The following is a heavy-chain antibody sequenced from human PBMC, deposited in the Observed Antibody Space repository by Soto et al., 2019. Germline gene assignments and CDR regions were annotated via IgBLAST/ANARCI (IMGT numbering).Heavy chain of an antibody. D-gene: IGHD6-19*01. Sequence: SQTLSLTCAISGDSVSNNIVSWNWIRQSPSRGLEWLGRTYYRSKWFDDYAVSVKSRITINPDTSKNQFSLQLSSVTPEDTALYYCARELGIAVARYDYWGQGTLVTVSS. J-gene: IGHJ4*02. V-gene: IGHV6-1*01. CDR2: TYYRSKWFD. CDR1: GDSVSNNIVS. CDR3: ARELGIAVARYDY.